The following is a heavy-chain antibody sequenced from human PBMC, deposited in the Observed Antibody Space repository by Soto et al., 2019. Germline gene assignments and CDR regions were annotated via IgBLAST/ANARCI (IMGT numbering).Heavy chain of an antibody. Sequence: ASVKVSCKASGYTFTRSGISWVRQAPGQRPEWMGWISSYNGDTNYAQTFQGRVTITTDTSTSTAYMELSSLRSEDTAVYYCARGITLPTPLDYWGQGTLVTVSS. CDR2: ISSYNGDT. CDR3: ARGITLPTPLDY. D-gene: IGHD1-20*01. CDR1: GYTFTRSG. V-gene: IGHV1-18*01. J-gene: IGHJ4*02.